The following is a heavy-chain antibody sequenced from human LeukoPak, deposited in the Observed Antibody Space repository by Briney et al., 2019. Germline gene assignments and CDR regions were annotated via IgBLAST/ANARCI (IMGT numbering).Heavy chain of an antibody. D-gene: IGHD3-10*01. CDR2: INPNSGGT. Sequence: EASVKVSCKASGYTFITYSMNWVRQAPGQGLEWMGWINPNSGGTSYAQKFQGRVTMTRDSSISTAYMELSRLTSDDTAVYYCARGGPHYYASGMSWFDPWGQGTLVTVSS. V-gene: IGHV1-2*02. CDR3: ARGGPHYYASGMSWFDP. J-gene: IGHJ5*02. CDR1: GYTFITYS.